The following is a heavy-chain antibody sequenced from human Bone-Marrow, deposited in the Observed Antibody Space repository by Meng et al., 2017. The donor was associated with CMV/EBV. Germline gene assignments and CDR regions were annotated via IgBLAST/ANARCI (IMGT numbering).Heavy chain of an antibody. V-gene: IGHV3-48*04. Sequence: GESLKISCAASGFTFSSYSMNWVRQAPGKGLEWLSYITGGGSTISYADSVKGRFTISRDNAQNSLYLQMDNLRAEDTAVYYCARDPRNKGFDPWGQGPLVTVSS. CDR1: GFTFSSYS. J-gene: IGHJ5*02. CDR2: ITGGGSTI. CDR3: ARDPRNKGFDP.